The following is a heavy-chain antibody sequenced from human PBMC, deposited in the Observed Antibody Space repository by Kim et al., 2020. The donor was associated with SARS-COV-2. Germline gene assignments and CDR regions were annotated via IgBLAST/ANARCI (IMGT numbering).Heavy chain of an antibody. Sequence: GGSLRLSCAASGFTFSTYGMNWARQAPGKGLEWVALISYDGSNKYYADSMKGRFTISRDNSENTLYLQLNSLRPEDTAVYYCAKALLRGVNFYYYGMDVWGQGTTVTVSS. CDR1: GFTFSTYG. J-gene: IGHJ6*02. CDR3: AKALLRGVNFYYYGMDV. D-gene: IGHD3-10*01. V-gene: IGHV3-30*18. CDR2: ISYDGSNK.